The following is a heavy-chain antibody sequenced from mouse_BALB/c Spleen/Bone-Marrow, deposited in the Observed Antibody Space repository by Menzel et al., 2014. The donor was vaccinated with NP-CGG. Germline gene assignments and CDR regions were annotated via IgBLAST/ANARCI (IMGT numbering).Heavy chain of an antibody. CDR3: TRGGNWDDFDY. Sequence: VQLKESGGGLVQPGGSRKLSCAASGFTFSSFGMHWVRQAPEKGLEWVAYISSGSNSIFYADTVKGRFTISRDNPKNTLFLQMTSLRSEDTAMYYCTRGGNWDDFDYWGQGTTLTVSS. CDR1: GFTFSSFG. J-gene: IGHJ2*01. CDR2: ISSGSNSI. V-gene: IGHV5-17*02. D-gene: IGHD4-1*01.